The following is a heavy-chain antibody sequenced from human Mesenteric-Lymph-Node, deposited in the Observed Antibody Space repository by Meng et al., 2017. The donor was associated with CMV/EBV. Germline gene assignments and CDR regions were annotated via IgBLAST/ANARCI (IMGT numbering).Heavy chain of an antibody. Sequence: GGSLRLSCVASGYSFSSYDMNWVRQAPGKGLEWVAVISYDGSSKYYADSVKGRFTISRDNAENTLYLQMNSLRAEDTAVYYCARDRDGASFYYFDYWGQGTLVTVSS. CDR3: ARDRDGASFYYFDY. V-gene: IGHV3-30*14. CDR1: GYSFSSYD. D-gene: IGHD4/OR15-4a*01. CDR2: ISYDGSSK. J-gene: IGHJ4*02.